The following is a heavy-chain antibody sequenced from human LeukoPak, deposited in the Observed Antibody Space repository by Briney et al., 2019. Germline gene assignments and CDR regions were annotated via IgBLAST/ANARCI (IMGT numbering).Heavy chain of an antibody. Sequence: TSETLSLTCTVSGGSISSYYCSWIRQPPGKGLEWIGFIYYSGTANYNPSLKSRVTISVDTSKNQFSLKLTSVTAADTAVYYCARVNTEGSADYWGQGTLVTVSS. CDR2: IYYSGTA. CDR1: GGSISSYY. V-gene: IGHV4-59*01. D-gene: IGHD6-19*01. CDR3: ARVNTEGSADY. J-gene: IGHJ4*02.